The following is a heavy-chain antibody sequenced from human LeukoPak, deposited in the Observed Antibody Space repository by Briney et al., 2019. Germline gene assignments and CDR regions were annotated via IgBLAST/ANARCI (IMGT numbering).Heavy chain of an antibody. CDR3: ASDAEYCSGGSCYRGNFDY. CDR1: GFTFSSYE. J-gene: IGHJ4*02. V-gene: IGHV3-48*03. CDR2: ISSSGSTI. Sequence: GGSLRLSCAASGFTFSSYEMNWVRQAPGKGLEWVSHISSSGSTIYYADSVKGRFTISRDNAKNSLYLQMNSLRAEDTAVYYCASDAEYCSGGSCYRGNFDYWGQGTLVTVSS. D-gene: IGHD2-15*01.